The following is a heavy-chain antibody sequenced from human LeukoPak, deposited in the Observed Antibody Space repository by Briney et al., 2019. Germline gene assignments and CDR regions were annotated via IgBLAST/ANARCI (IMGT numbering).Heavy chain of an antibody. CDR3: VKNDYGDY. CDR2: IGYDGSNK. CDR1: GFTFSFYG. Sequence: GGSLRLSCAASGFTFSFYGMHWVRQGPGKGLERVAFIGYDGSNKYYADSVKGRFTTSRDNSKNTLYLRMNSLRAEDTAVYYCVKNDYGDYWGQGTLVTVSS. J-gene: IGHJ4*02. V-gene: IGHV3-30*02. D-gene: IGHD3-16*01.